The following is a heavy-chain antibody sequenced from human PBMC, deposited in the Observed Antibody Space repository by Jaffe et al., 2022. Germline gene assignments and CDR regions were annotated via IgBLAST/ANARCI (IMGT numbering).Heavy chain of an antibody. J-gene: IGHJ5*02. V-gene: IGHV3-21*01. CDR3: ARDQESNRDSHWFDP. CDR1: GFTFSSYS. CDR2: ISSSSSYI. D-gene: IGHD4-4*01. Sequence: EVQLVESGGGLVKPGGSLRLSCAASGFTFSSYSMNWVRQAPGKGLEWVSSISSSSSYIYYADSVKGRFTISRDNAKNSLYLQMNSLRAEDTAVYYCARDQESNRDSHWFDPWGQGTLVTVSS.